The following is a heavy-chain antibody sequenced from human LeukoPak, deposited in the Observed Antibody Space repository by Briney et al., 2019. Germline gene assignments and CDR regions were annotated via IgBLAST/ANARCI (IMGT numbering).Heavy chain of an antibody. CDR1: GFTFSSYG. D-gene: IGHD6-13*01. CDR3: PRGQPPSYYDMDV. J-gene: IGHJ6*02. CDR2: IWCDGSRK. Sequence: HPGRSLRLSCAASGFTFSSYGMHWVRQAPGKGLEWVAGIWCDGSRKHYVDSVKGRSTISRDNSKNTLYLQMNSLRAEDTAVYYCPRGQPPSYYDMDVWGQGTTVSVSS. V-gene: IGHV3-33*01.